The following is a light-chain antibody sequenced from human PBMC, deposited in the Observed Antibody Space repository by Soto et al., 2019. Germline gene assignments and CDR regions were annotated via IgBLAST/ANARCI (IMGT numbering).Light chain of an antibody. CDR3: SSYTSSTTPL. J-gene: IGLJ2*01. CDR2: EVS. V-gene: IGLV2-14*01. Sequence: QSALTQPASVSGSPGQSITISCTGTSSDVGGYNYVSWFQHHPGKAPKLIIYEVSYRPSGVSARFSGSKSGDTASLTISGLQAEDEADYYCSSYTSSTTPLFGGGTKLTVL. CDR1: SSDVGGYNY.